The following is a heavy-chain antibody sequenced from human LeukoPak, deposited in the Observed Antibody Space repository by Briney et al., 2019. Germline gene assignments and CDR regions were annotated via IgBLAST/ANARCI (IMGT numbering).Heavy chain of an antibody. CDR3: ARVIQGYYYDSSGYGMDV. D-gene: IGHD3-22*01. J-gene: IGHJ6*02. CDR1: GGSISSSSYY. V-gene: IGHV4-39*07. CDR2: IYYSGST. Sequence: PSETLSLTCTVSGGSISSSSYYWGWIRQPPGKGLEWIGSIYYSGSTYYNPSLKSRVTISVDKSKNQFSLKLSSVTAADTAVYYCARVIQGYYYDSSGYGMDVWGQGTTVTVSS.